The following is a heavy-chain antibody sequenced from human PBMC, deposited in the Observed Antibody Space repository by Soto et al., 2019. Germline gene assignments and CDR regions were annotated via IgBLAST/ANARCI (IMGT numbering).Heavy chain of an antibody. J-gene: IGHJ4*02. V-gene: IGHV4-4*08. D-gene: IGHD4-17*01. CDR2: IYNSGTT. CDR1: VGSFSNYY. Sequence: QMQLQESGPGLVKASETLSLTSSVSVGSFSNYYCGWIRQAPGKGLEWIGSIYNSGTTNYNPSLKSRVVISLESSKSQFSLRLNYVTVADSAVYYCASGAPSRYWGQGVLVTVSS. CDR3: ASGAPSRY.